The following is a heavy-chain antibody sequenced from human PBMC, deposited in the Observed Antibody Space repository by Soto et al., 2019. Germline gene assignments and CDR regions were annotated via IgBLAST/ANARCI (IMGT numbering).Heavy chain of an antibody. Sequence: QVQLQESGPGLVRPSGALSVTCAVSGDSISRSHWWSWVRQSPGKGLEWIGEISPSGITNYNPSLKSRVTISGDKSKTQLSLKLTSVTAADTAVYYCARVRYDRSGFDHWGQGTLVSVSS. D-gene: IGHD3-22*01. J-gene: IGHJ4*02. CDR1: GDSISRSHW. CDR2: ISPSGIT. V-gene: IGHV4-4*02. CDR3: ARVRYDRSGFDH.